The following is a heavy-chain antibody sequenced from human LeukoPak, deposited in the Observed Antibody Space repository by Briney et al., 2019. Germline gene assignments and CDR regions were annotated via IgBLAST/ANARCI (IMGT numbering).Heavy chain of an antibody. J-gene: IGHJ3*02. V-gene: IGHV1-18*04. CDR3: ARARYDILTGPSSGGAFDI. D-gene: IGHD3-9*01. CDR1: GYTFTSYG. Sequence: ASVKVSCKASGYTFTSYGISWVRQAPGQGLEWMGWISAYNGNTNYAQKLQGRVTMTTDTSTSTAYMELRSLRSDDTAVYYCARARYDILTGPSSGGAFDIWGQGTMVTVSS. CDR2: ISAYNGNT.